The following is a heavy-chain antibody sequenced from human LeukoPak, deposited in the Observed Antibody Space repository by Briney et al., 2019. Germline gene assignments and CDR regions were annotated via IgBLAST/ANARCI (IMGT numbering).Heavy chain of an antibody. CDR2: ISSSGSTI. CDR3: ARDHYGDYALDY. CDR1: GFTFSDYY. V-gene: IGHV3-11*04. J-gene: IGHJ4*02. Sequence: GGSLRLSCAASGFTFSDYYMSWIRQAPGKGLEWVSYISSSGSTIYYADSVKGRFTISRDNAKNSLYLQMSSLGAEDTAVYYCARDHYGDYALDYWGQGTLVTVSS. D-gene: IGHD4-17*01.